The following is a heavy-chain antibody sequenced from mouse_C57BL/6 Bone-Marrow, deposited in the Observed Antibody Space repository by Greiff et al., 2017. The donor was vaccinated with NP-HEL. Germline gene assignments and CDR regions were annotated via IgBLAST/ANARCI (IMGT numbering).Heavy chain of an antibody. CDR3: AITGPYAMDY. V-gene: IGHV1-76*01. CDR2: IYPGSGNT. J-gene: IGHJ4*01. Sequence: QVQLKESGAELVRPGASVKLSCKASGYTFTDYYINWVKQRPGQGLEWIARIYPGSGNTYYNEKFKGKATLTAEKSSSTAYMQLSSLTSEDSAVYFCAITGPYAMDYWGQGTSVTVSS. CDR1: GYTFTDYY. D-gene: IGHD4-1*01.